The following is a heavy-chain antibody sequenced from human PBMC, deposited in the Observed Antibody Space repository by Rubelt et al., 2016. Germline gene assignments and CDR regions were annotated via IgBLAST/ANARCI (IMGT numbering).Heavy chain of an antibody. CDR2: IHPDGRNT. V-gene: IGHV3-74*02. CDR3: ARGCGGACYNPGDY. CDR1: GFTVSSNY. J-gene: IGHJ4*02. D-gene: IGHD2-21*01. Sequence: EVRLVESGGGLVQPGGSMRLSCAASGFTVSSNYMNWVSQAPGKGLEWVSRIHPDGRNTDYADMVRGRFTISRYNAKNTVYLQVNDLRVDDTSMYYCARGCGGACYNPGDYWGQGALVTVSS.